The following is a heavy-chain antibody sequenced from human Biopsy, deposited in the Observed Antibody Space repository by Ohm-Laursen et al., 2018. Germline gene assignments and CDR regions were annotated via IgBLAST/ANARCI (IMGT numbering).Heavy chain of an antibody. V-gene: IGHV4-59*07. Sequence: SATLSLTCTVSGGSISSYYWNWIRQPPGKGLEWIGYIYYSGTTDYSPSLKSRVTISIDKSKSQFFLKLSSVTAEDTAVYYCARDDAVTVIRGLYYWGQGALVTVSS. D-gene: IGHD2-21*02. CDR2: IYYSGTT. CDR3: ARDDAVTVIRGLYY. CDR1: GGSISSYY. J-gene: IGHJ4*02.